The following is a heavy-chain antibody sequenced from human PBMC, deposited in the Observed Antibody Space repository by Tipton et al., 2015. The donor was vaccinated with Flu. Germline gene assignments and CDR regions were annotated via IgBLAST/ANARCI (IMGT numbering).Heavy chain of an antibody. Sequence: QLVQSGAEVKKPGASVKVSCKASGYTFTGYYMHWVRQAPGQGLEWMGWINPNSGGTNYAQKFQGRVTMTRDTSISTAYMELSRLGSDDTAVYYCARYRWNMIENPNDAFDIWGQGTMVTVSS. J-gene: IGHJ3*02. CDR2: INPNSGGT. CDR1: GYTFTGYY. D-gene: IGHD3-22*01. V-gene: IGHV1-2*02. CDR3: ARYRWNMIENPNDAFDI.